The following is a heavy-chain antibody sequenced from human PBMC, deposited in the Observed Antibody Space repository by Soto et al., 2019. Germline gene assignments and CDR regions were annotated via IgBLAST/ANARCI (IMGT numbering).Heavy chain of an antibody. J-gene: IGHJ6*02. CDR2: IKTDGSST. Sequence: GGSLRLSCAASGFTFSNHWMHWVRQAPGKGLVWVSRIKTDGSSTSYADSVKGRFTISRDNAKNTLSLQMNSLRADDTAVYYCVRTGGSSLGDYYFYGMDVSGQATTVTVSS. CDR1: GFTFSNHW. V-gene: IGHV3-74*01. CDR3: VRTGGSSLGDYYFYGMDV. D-gene: IGHD2-15*01.